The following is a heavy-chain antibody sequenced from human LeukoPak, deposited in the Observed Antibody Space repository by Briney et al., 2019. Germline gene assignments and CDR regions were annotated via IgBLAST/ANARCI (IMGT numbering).Heavy chain of an antibody. CDR3: ARERGSPDLFDP. Sequence: GGSLRPSCAASGFTFSSYSMNWVRQAPGKGLEWVSSISSSSSYIYYADSVKGRFTISRDNAKNSLYLQMNSLRAEDTADYYCARERGSPDLFDPWGQGTLVTVSS. V-gene: IGHV3-21*01. J-gene: IGHJ5*02. CDR2: ISSSSSYI. D-gene: IGHD1-14*01. CDR1: GFTFSSYS.